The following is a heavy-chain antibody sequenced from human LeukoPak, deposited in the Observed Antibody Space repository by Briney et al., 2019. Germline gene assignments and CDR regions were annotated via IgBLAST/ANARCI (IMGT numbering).Heavy chain of an antibody. CDR2: IYYSGST. CDR3: ARKTIPLGYCSSTSCLRYFDY. D-gene: IGHD2-2*01. CDR1: GGSISSYY. Sequence: MPSETLSLTCTVSGGSISSYYWSWIRQPPGKGLEWIGYIYYSGSTNYNPSLKSRVTISVDTSKNQFSLKLSSVTAADTAVYYCARKTIPLGYCSSTSCLRYFDYWGQGTLVTVSS. J-gene: IGHJ4*02. V-gene: IGHV4-59*01.